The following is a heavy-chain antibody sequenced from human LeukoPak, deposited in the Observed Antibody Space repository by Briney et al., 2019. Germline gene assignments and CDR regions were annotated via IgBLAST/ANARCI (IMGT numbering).Heavy chain of an antibody. V-gene: IGHV4-30-2*01. Sequence: ASETLSLTCAVSGGSISSSGYSWNWIRQPPGKGLEWIGYISHSGSTYYNPSLQSRVTISVDRSKNQFSLKLSSVTAADTAVYYCARGDCGGDCYSFAYWGQGTLVTVSS. CDR3: ARGDCGGDCYSFAY. CDR1: GGSISSSGYS. D-gene: IGHD2-21*02. J-gene: IGHJ4*02. CDR2: ISHSGST.